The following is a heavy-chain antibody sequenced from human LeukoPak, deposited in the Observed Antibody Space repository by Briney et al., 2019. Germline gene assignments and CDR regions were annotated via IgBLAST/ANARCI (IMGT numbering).Heavy chain of an antibody. CDR3: ARDFGGTQWIPGQVDY. V-gene: IGHV3-33*01. D-gene: IGHD5-18*01. CDR2: IWDDGSNK. Sequence: PGRSLRLSCAASGFTFSSYGMHWVRQAPGKGLEWVAVIWDDGSNKYYVDSVKGRFNISRDNSKDTLYLQMNSLRAEDTAVYYCARDFGGTQWIPGQVDYWGQGTLVTVSS. CDR1: GFTFSSYG. J-gene: IGHJ4*02.